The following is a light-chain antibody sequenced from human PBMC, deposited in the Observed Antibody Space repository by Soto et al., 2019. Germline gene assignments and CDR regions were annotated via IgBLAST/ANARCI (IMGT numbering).Light chain of an antibody. CDR1: SSDIGHYNS. CDR2: EVN. J-gene: IGLJ1*01. Sequence: QSVLAQPASVSGSPGQSITISCPGTSSDIGHYNSVSWYQQYPGKAPKLMIYEVNNRPSGVSNCFSGSKHVNTAPLTISGLQPDDDADYYCRSYTRNSAYVFRTGTKATVL. V-gene: IGLV2-14*01. CDR3: RSYTRNSAYV.